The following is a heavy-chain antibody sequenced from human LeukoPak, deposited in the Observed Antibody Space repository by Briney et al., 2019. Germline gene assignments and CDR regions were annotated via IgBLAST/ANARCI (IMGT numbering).Heavy chain of an antibody. J-gene: IGHJ4*02. Sequence: ASVKVSCKASGYTFTSYGISWVRQAPGQGLEWMGWISAYNGNTNYAQKLQGRVTMTTDTSTSTAYMELRSLRSDDTAVYYCARATARYCTNGVCYTSPFDYWGLGTLVTVSS. CDR3: ARATARYCTNGVCYTSPFDY. CDR1: GYTFTSYG. V-gene: IGHV1-18*01. CDR2: ISAYNGNT. D-gene: IGHD2-8*01.